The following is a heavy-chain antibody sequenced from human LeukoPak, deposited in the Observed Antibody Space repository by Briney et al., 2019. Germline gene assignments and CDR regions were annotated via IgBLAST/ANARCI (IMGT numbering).Heavy chain of an antibody. Sequence: PGGSLRLSCAASGFIFSGYWMTWVRQAPGKGLEWVANIKQDGSEKYYVDTVKGRFTISRDNAKNSLYLQMNSLRAEDTAVYYCARDPSAAFDYWGQGTLVTVSS. CDR2: IKQDGSEK. D-gene: IGHD2-15*01. J-gene: IGHJ4*02. CDR3: ARDPSAAFDY. V-gene: IGHV3-7*03. CDR1: GFIFSGYW.